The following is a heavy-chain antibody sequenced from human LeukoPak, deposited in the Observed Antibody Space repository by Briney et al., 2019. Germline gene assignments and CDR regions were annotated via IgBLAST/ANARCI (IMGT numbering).Heavy chain of an antibody. V-gene: IGHV3-64D*09. Sequence: PGGSLRLSCAASGFTFSSYAMCWVRQAPGKGLEYVSAISSNGGSTYYADSVKGRFTISRDNSKNTLYLQMSSLRAEDTAVYYFMKDVGITTDPDFSTGGQGTLVTVSS. CDR1: GFTFSSYA. CDR2: ISSNGGST. J-gene: IGHJ1*01. CDR3: MKDVGITTDPDFST. D-gene: IGHD3/OR15-3a*01.